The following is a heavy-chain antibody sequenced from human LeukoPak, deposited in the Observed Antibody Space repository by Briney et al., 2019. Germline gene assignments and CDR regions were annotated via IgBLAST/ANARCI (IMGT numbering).Heavy chain of an antibody. J-gene: IGHJ4*02. V-gene: IGHV1-69*13. CDR3: ARELGAGTGMDY. CDR1: GYTFIDYY. D-gene: IGHD6-13*01. Sequence: SVKVSCKASGYTFIDYYMHWVRQAPGQGLEWMGGIIPIFGTANYAQKFQGRVTITADESTSTAYMELSSLRSEDTAVYYCARELGAGTGMDYWGQGTLVTVSS. CDR2: IIPIFGTA.